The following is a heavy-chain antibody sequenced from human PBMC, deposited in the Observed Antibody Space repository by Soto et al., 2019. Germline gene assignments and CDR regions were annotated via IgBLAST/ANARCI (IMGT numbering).Heavy chain of an antibody. CDR3: ARVAVAGIDAFDI. CDR1: GFTFSSYS. CDR2: ISSSSSYI. V-gene: IGHV3-21*01. Sequence: GGSLRLSCAASGFTFSSYSMNWVRQAPGKGLEWVSSISSSSSYIYYADSVKGRFTISRDNAKNSLYLQMNSLRAEDTAVYYCARVAVAGIDAFDIWGQGTMVTVSS. J-gene: IGHJ3*02. D-gene: IGHD6-19*01.